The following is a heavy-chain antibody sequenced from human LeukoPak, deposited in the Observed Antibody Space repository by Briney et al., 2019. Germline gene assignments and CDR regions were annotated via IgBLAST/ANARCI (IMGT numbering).Heavy chain of an antibody. J-gene: IGHJ4*02. CDR1: GYSISSGYY. CDR3: ARDLGSGWSKYIFDY. V-gene: IGHV4-38-2*02. CDR2: IFHTGSSGST. D-gene: IGHD6-13*01. Sequence: SETLSLTCTVSGYSISSGYYWGWIRQPPGKGLEWIGSIFHTGSSGSTYYNPSLKSRITISLDTSKTQFSLKLNSVTAADTAVYYCARDLGSGWSKYIFDYWGQGTLVTVSS.